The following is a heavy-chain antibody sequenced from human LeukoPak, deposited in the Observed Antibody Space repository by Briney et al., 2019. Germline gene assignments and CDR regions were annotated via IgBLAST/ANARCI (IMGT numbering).Heavy chain of an antibody. J-gene: IGHJ6*03. Sequence: VASVKVSCKASGYTFTSYAMNRVRQAPGQGLEWMGWINTNTGNPTYAQGFTGRFVLSLDTSVSTAYLQISSLKAEDTAVYYCARGAGATHYYYYYMDVWGKGTTVTVSS. D-gene: IGHD3-10*01. CDR3: ARGAGATHYYYYYMDV. V-gene: IGHV7-4-1*02. CDR1: GYTFTSYA. CDR2: INTNTGNP.